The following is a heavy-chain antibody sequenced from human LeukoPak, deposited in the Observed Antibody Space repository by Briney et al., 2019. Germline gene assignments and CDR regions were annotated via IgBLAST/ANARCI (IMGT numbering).Heavy chain of an antibody. CDR1: GFIFRNAW. D-gene: IGHD6-19*01. Sequence: KTGGSLRLSCAASGFIFRNAWMSWVRQAPGKGLEWIGYIYYSGSTNYNPSLKSRVTISVDTSKNQFSLKLSSVTAADTAVYYCARVGNSGWSGLDYWGQGTLVTVSS. J-gene: IGHJ4*02. V-gene: IGHV4-59*01. CDR2: IYYSGST. CDR3: ARVGNSGWSGLDY.